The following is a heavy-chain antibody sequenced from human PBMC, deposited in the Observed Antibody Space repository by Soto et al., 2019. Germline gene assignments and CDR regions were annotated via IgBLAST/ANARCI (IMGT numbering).Heavy chain of an antibody. V-gene: IGHV4-38-2*02. CDR3: APETTAYNWFDP. CDR1: GYSISSGYY. CDR2: IYHSGST. D-gene: IGHD4-4*01. Sequence: SETLSLTCTVSGYSISSGYYWGWIRQPPGKGLEWIGSIYHSGSTYYNPSLKSRVTISVDTSKNQFSLKLSSVTAADTAVYYCAPETTAYNWFDPWGQGTLVTVSS. J-gene: IGHJ5*02.